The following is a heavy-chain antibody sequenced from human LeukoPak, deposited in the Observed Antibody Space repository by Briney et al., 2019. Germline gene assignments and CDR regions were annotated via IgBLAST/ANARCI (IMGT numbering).Heavy chain of an antibody. Sequence: PGGSLRLSCAASGFTFSSYAMSWVRQAPGKGLEWVSAISGSGGSTYYADSVKGRFTISRDNSKNTLYLQMNSLRAEDTAVYYCAKGLKTATYYYYGMDVWGQGTTVTVSS. D-gene: IGHD1-1*01. CDR2: ISGSGGST. CDR1: GFTFSSYA. V-gene: IGHV3-23*01. CDR3: AKGLKTATYYYYGMDV. J-gene: IGHJ6*02.